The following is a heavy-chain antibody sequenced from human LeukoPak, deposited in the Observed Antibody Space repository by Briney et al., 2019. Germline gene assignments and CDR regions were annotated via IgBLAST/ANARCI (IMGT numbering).Heavy chain of an antibody. D-gene: IGHD1-14*01. J-gene: IGHJ3*02. Sequence: GGSLRLSCAASGFTFSSYWIHWVRQAPGKGLAWVSRIDNDGSDTIFADSVKGRFILSRDNAKNTVYLQMNSLRAEDTAVYYCARGGFHHGFDIWGQGTMVTVS. V-gene: IGHV3-74*01. CDR3: ARGGFHHGFDI. CDR1: GFTFSSYW. CDR2: IDNDGSDT.